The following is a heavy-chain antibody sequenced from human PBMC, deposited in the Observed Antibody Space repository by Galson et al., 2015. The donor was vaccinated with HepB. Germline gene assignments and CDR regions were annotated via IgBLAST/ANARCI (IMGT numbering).Heavy chain of an antibody. J-gene: IGHJ3*02. Sequence: SLRLSCEASGFTFSRSSMNWVRQAPGKGLEWASYISSGSVTIYYGDSVKGRFTISRDNAKNSLYLQMNSLRAEDTAVYYCARVRLYSGAFDIWGQGTMVTVSS. V-gene: IGHV3-48*01. CDR1: GFTFSRSS. D-gene: IGHD2-15*01. CDR2: ISSGSVTI. CDR3: ARVRLYSGAFDI.